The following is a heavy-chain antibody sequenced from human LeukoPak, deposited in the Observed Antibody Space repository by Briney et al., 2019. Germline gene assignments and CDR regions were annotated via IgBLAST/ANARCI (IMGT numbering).Heavy chain of an antibody. CDR3: AREWRTVGFDY. CDR1: GFTFSSYA. Sequence: GGSLRLSCAASGFTFSSYAMSWVRQVPGKGLEWVANIKQDGSEKYYVDSVKGRFTISRDNAKNSLYLQMNGLRAEDTAVYYCAREWRTVGFDYWGQGTLVTVSS. D-gene: IGHD4-23*01. V-gene: IGHV3-7*01. J-gene: IGHJ4*02. CDR2: IKQDGSEK.